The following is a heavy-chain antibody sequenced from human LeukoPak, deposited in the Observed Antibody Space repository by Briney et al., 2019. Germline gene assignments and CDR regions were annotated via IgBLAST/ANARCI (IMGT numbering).Heavy chain of an antibody. CDR3: ARARNIVVVPAAIRAFDI. J-gene: IGHJ3*02. CDR2: INPNSGGT. V-gene: IGHV1-2*02. Sequence: GASVKVSCKASGYTFTGYYMHWVLQAPGQGLEWMGWINPNSGGTNYAQKFQGRVTMTRDTSISTAYMELSRLRSDDTAVYYCARARNIVVVPAAIRAFDIWGQGTMVTVSS. CDR1: GYTFTGYY. D-gene: IGHD2-2*01.